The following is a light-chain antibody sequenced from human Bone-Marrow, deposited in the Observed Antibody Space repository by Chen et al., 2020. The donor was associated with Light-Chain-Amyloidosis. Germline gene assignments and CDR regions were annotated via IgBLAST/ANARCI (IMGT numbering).Light chain of an antibody. V-gene: IGLV3-25*03. Sequence: SSELTQPPLVSVSAGQTARITCSGDDLPTKYAYWYQQKPGQAPVLVIHRDTERPSGISERFSGSSSGTTATLTISGVQAEDEADYHCQSADSSGTYEVIFGGGTKLTVL. CDR2: RDT. CDR3: QSADSSGTYEVI. CDR1: DLPTKY. J-gene: IGLJ2*01.